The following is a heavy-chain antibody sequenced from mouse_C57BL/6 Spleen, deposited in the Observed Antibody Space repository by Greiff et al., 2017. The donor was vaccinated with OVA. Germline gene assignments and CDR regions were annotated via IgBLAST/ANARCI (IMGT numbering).Heavy chain of an antibody. CDR3: ARPFYGSSYYAMDY. Sequence: QVQLQQSGPGLVQPSQSLSITCTVSGFSLTSYGVHWVRQSPGKGLEWLGVIWSGGSTDYNAAFISRLSISKDNSKGQVFFKMNSLQADDTAIYYCARPFYGSSYYAMDYWGQGTSVTVSS. CDR1: GFSLTSYG. D-gene: IGHD1-1*01. CDR2: IWSGGST. J-gene: IGHJ4*01. V-gene: IGHV2-2*01.